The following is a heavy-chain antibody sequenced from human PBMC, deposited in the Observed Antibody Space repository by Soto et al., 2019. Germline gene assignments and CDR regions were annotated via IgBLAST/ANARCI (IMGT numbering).Heavy chain of an antibody. J-gene: IGHJ6*02. V-gene: IGHV1-69*13. CDR2: IIPIFGTA. D-gene: IGHD6-13*01. CDR1: GGTFSSYA. Sequence: ASVKVSCKASGGTFSSYAISWVRQAPGQGLEWMGGIIPIFGTANYAQKFQGRVTITADESTSTAYMELSSLRSEDTAVYYCASPPRWGQAAAKAATDYYYGMDVWGQGTTVTVSS. CDR3: ASPPRWGQAAAKAATDYYYGMDV.